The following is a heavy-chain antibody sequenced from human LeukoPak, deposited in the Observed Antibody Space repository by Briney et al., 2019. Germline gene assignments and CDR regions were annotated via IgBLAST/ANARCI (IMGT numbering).Heavy chain of an antibody. D-gene: IGHD2-2*01. CDR1: GFTFSSYW. V-gene: IGHV3-74*01. CDR3: ASAGGYCSSTSCSDNWIDP. CDR2: INSDGSST. Sequence: GGSLRLSCAASGFTFSSYWMHWVRQAPGKGLVWVSRINSDGSSTSYADSVKGRFTISRDNAKNTLYLQMNSLRAEDTAVYYCASAGGYCSSTSCSDNWIDPWGQGTLVTVSS. J-gene: IGHJ5*02.